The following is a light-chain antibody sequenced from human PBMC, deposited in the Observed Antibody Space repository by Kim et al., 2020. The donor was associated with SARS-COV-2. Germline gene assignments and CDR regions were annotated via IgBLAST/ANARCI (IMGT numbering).Light chain of an antibody. CDR3: QAWDSSTVV. Sequence: SYELTQPPSVSVSPGQTASITCSGDKLGDKYACWYQQKPGQSTVLVLYQDSKRPSGIPERFSGSNSGNTATLTISGTQAMDEADYYCQAWDSSTVVFGGG. J-gene: IGLJ2*01. CDR2: QDS. CDR1: KLGDKY. V-gene: IGLV3-1*01.